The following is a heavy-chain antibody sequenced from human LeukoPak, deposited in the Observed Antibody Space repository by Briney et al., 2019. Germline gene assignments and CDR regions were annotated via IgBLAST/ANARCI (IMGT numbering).Heavy chain of an antibody. J-gene: IGHJ4*02. CDR1: GFTFSSYG. Sequence: GGSLRLSCAASGFTFSSYGMHWVRQAPGKGLEWVAVISYDGSNKYYADSVKGRFTISRDNAKNSLYLQMNSLRAEDTAVYYCARDGYGGYEVDYWGQGTLVTVSS. D-gene: IGHD5-12*01. CDR2: ISYDGSNK. V-gene: IGHV3-30*03. CDR3: ARDGYGGYEVDY.